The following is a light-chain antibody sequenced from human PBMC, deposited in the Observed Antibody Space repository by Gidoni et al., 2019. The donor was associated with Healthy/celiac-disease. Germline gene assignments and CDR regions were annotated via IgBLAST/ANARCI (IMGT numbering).Light chain of an antibody. CDR2: AVS. CDR1: SSDVGGYNY. J-gene: IGLJ3*02. CDR3: SSYTSSSTPCV. V-gene: IGLV2-14*01. Sequence: QSALTQPASVSGSPGQSITISCTGTSSDVGGYNYVSWYQQHPGKATKLMIYAVSNRPSGVSNRFSGSQSGHTASLTISGLQAEDEADYYCSSYTSSSTPCVFGGGTKLTVL.